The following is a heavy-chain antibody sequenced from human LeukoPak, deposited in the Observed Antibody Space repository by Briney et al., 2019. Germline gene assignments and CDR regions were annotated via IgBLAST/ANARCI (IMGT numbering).Heavy chain of an antibody. CDR1: GFSFNNAW. Sequence: GGSLRLSCAASGFSFNNAWMSWVRQAPGKGLEWVGRIKSEADGGTTDYAAPVKGRFIISRDDSKHTLYLQMNSLKTDDTAVYYCAKYDTSVNFDYWGQGTLVTVSS. V-gene: IGHV3-15*01. D-gene: IGHD3-22*01. CDR2: IKSEADGGTT. CDR3: AKYDTSVNFDY. J-gene: IGHJ4*02.